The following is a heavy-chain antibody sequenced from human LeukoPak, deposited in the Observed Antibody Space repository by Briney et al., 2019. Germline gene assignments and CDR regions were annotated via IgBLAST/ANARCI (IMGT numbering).Heavy chain of an antibody. D-gene: IGHD3-16*01. V-gene: IGHV4-39*01. CDR1: GGSISNSNYY. J-gene: IGHJ4*02. Sequence: SETLSLTCTVSGGSISNSNYYWGWIRQPPGKGLEWIGSIYYSVSTYNNPSLKSRVTIFVDTSKNQFSLKLSSVTAADTAVYYCARQGGVLYYFDYWGQGTLVTVSS. CDR2: IYYSVST. CDR3: ARQGGVLYYFDY.